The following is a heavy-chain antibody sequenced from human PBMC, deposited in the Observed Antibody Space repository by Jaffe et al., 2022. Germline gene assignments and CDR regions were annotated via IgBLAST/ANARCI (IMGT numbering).Heavy chain of an antibody. CDR3: ARSPGPITMVQGVIITGIFDY. CDR2: IKQDGSEK. CDR1: GFTFSSYW. Sequence: EVQLVESGGGLVQPGGSLRLSCAASGFTFSSYWMSWVRQAPGKGLEWVANIKQDGSEKYYVDSVKGRFTISRDNAKNSLYLQMNSLRAEDTAVYYCARSPGPITMVQGVIITGIFDYWGQGTLVTVSS. V-gene: IGHV3-7*01. D-gene: IGHD3-10*01. J-gene: IGHJ4*02.